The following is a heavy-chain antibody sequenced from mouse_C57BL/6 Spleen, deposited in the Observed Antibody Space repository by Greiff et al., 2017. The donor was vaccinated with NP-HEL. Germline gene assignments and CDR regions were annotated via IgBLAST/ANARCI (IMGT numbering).Heavy chain of an antibody. Sequence: QVQLQQSGPELVKPGASVKISCKASGYAFSSSWMNWVKQRPGKGLEWIGRIYPGDGDTNYNGKFKGKATLTADKSSSTAYLQLSRLTSDDSAVYFCTRGAPLFDDWGQGTTLTVSS. CDR1: GYAFSSSW. CDR2: IYPGDGDT. D-gene: IGHD1-3*01. CDR3: TRGAPLFDD. J-gene: IGHJ2*01. V-gene: IGHV1-82*01.